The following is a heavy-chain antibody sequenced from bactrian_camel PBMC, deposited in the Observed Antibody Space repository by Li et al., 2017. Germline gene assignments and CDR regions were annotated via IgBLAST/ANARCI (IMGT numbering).Heavy chain of an antibody. Sequence: HVQLVESGGGLVQPGGSLRLSCAASGFYLRSYSMLWVRQAPGKGLEWLAIIRSAGANTYYADSVKGRFTISRDNAKNTVYLQMNSPESEDTALYYCATDLFESYNYWGQGTQVTVS. V-gene: IGHV3S1*01. J-gene: IGHJ4*01. CDR2: IRSAGANT. CDR3: ATDLFESYNY. D-gene: IGHD1*01. CDR1: GFYLRSYS.